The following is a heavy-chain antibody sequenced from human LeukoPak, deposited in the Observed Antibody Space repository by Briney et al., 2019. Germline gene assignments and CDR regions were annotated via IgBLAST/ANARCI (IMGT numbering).Heavy chain of an antibody. D-gene: IGHD3-10*01. CDR3: AKLYYHGSGSQEGIDY. Sequence: GGSLRLSCAASGFTFSSYAMSWVRQAPGKGLEWVSAISGSGGSTYYADSVKGRFTISRDNSKNTLYLQMNSLRAEDTAVYYCAKLYYHGSGSQEGIDYWGQGTLVTVSS. CDR1: GFTFSSYA. V-gene: IGHV3-23*01. J-gene: IGHJ4*02. CDR2: ISGSGGST.